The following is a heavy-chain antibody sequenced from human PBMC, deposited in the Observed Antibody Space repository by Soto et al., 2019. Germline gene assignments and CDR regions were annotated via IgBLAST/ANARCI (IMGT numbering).Heavy chain of an antibody. J-gene: IGHJ6*01. D-gene: IGHD3-3*01. CDR2: IIPIFGTA. Sequence: GASVKVSCKASGGTFSSYAISWVRQAPGQGLEWMGGIIPIFGTANYAQKFQGRVTITADESTSTAYMELSSLRSEDTAVYYCARGITGVVIIPVSPLYGMDVWGQGTTVTVS. V-gene: IGHV1-69*13. CDR1: GGTFSSYA. CDR3: ARGITGVVIIPVSPLYGMDV.